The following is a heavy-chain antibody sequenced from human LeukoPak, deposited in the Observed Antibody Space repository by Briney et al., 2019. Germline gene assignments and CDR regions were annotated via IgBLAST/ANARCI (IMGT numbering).Heavy chain of an antibody. CDR2: ITGDCKYI. CDR1: GFIFKTYT. Sequence: PGGSLRLSCAASGFIFKTYTMTWVRQAPGKGLEWVSSITGDCKYITYADSVKGRFTISRDNAKNSLYLQVAGLRGDDTATYYCAREGNDYYYDQWGQGTLVTVSP. D-gene: IGHD3-16*01. J-gene: IGHJ4*02. V-gene: IGHV3-21*01. CDR3: AREGNDYYYDQ.